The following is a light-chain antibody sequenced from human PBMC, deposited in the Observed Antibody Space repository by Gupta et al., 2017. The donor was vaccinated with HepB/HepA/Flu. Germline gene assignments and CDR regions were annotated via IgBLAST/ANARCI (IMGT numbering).Light chain of an antibody. V-gene: IGKV3-20*01. CDR3: QQNEFQSSYT. J-gene: IGKJ2*01. CDR2: GTS. CDR1: QNVKSNY. Sequence: EIVLTQSPGTLSLSPGERTTLSCSASQNVKSNYSVWYKQKPGQAPRLLIYGTSTRETGSPDRFSGVAFGKNFALTISRREPEDFAVYYCQQNEFQSSYTFGQGTKLEI.